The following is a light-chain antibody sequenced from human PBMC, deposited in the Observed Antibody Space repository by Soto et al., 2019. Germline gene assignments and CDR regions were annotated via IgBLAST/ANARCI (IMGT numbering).Light chain of an antibody. CDR1: QSISSY. CDR2: AAS. CDR3: QQSYSTPPWT. V-gene: IGKV1-39*01. Sequence: DIQMTQSPSSLSASVGDRVTITCRASQSISSYLNWYQQKPGKAPKLLIYAASSLQSGVPSRFSGSGSGTDFTHTISSLQPEDFATYYCQQSYSTPPWTFSQGTKVDIK. J-gene: IGKJ1*01.